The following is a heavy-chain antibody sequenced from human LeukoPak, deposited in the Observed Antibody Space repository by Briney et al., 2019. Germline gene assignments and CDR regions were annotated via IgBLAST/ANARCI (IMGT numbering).Heavy chain of an antibody. Sequence: GGSLRLSCAASGFTFSSYTMHWVRQAPGKGLEWVANIKQDGSEKYYVDSVKGRFTISRDNAKNSLYLQMNSLRAEDTAVYYCASSGSTSPWFDPWGQGTLVTVSS. V-gene: IGHV3-7*01. CDR3: ASSGSTSPWFDP. CDR1: GFTFSSYT. CDR2: IKQDGSEK. J-gene: IGHJ5*02. D-gene: IGHD2-2*01.